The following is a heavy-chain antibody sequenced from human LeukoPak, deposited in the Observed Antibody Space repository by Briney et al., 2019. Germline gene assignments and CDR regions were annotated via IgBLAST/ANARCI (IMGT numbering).Heavy chain of an antibody. CDR3: AKDASSGWPNWFDP. V-gene: IGHV3-23*01. D-gene: IGHD6-19*01. J-gene: IGHJ5*02. CDR2: ISGSGGST. CDR1: GFTFNNYA. Sequence: GSLRLSCAASGFTFNNYAMSWVSQAPGTGLECVSAISGSGGSTYYADSVKGRFTISRDNSKNTVYLQMNSLRAEDTAVYYCAKDASSGWPNWFDPWGQGTLVTVSS.